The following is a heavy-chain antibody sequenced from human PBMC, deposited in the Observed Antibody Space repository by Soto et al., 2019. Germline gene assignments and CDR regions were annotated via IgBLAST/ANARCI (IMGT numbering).Heavy chain of an antibody. V-gene: IGHV3-30-3*01. CDR3: ARVDTSTANFDY. J-gene: IGHJ4*02. Sequence: QVQLVESGGGVVQPGRSLRLSCAASGFTFSSYAIHWVRQAPGKGLEWVAVISHDGSNKNYADSVKGRFTISRDNSRNTLYLQMNSLRAEDTAVYYCARVDTSTANFDYWGQGTLVTVSS. CDR2: ISHDGSNK. D-gene: IGHD5-18*01. CDR1: GFTFSSYA.